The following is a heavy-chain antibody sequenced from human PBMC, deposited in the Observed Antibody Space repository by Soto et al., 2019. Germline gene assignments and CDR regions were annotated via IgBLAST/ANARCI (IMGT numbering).Heavy chain of an antibody. CDR1: GFTFSSYA. Sequence: GGSLRLSCAASGFTFSSYAMSWVRQSPGKGLEWVSAVSGSGGSTYYAESVKGRFTISRDNSKNTLYLQMNSLRAEDTAVYYCAKGQWLTSPLRHGMDVWGQGTTVTVSS. D-gene: IGHD5-12*01. CDR2: VSGSGGST. V-gene: IGHV3-23*01. J-gene: IGHJ6*02. CDR3: AKGQWLTSPLRHGMDV.